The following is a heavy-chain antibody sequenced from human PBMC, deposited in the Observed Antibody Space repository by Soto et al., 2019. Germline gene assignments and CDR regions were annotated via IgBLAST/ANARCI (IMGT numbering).Heavy chain of an antibody. V-gene: IGHV4-30-2*01. CDR2: IYPTGKT. CDR3: ASSGYSYGFALDY. Sequence: PSETLSLTCTVSGGSISSGGYSWSWIRQTPGKGLEWIGYIYPTGKTYYNPSLKSRVTISVDTSKNQFSLKLSSVTAADTAVYYCASSGYSYGFALDYWGQGTLVTVSS. J-gene: IGHJ4*02. D-gene: IGHD5-18*01. CDR1: GGSISSGGYS.